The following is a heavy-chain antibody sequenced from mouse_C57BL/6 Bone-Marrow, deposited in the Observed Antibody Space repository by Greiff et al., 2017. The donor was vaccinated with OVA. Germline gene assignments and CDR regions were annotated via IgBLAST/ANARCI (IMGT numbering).Heavy chain of an antibody. CDR3: ARKYYGSSYEDYAMDY. D-gene: IGHD1-1*01. Sequence: QVQLKESGPGLVQPSQSLSITCTVSGFSLTSYGVHWVRQSPGKGLEWLGVIWSGGSTDYNAAFISRLSISKDNSKSQVFFKMNSLQADDTAIYYCARKYYGSSYEDYAMDYWGQGTSVTVSS. J-gene: IGHJ4*01. CDR1: GFSLTSYG. V-gene: IGHV2-2*01. CDR2: IWSGGST.